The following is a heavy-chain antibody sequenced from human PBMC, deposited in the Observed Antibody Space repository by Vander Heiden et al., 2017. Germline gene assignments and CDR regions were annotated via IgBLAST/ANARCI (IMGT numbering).Heavy chain of an antibody. CDR1: GGSISSSRYY. V-gene: IGHV4-39*01. CDR3: ARHSRSHLNYFDY. J-gene: IGHJ4*02. Sequence: LQLQESRPGLVKPSATLSLTYTVPGGSISSSRYYWGWYRHPPGKGLEWIGSIYYSGSTYYNPSRKSRVTISVDTSKNQFSLKLSSVTAADTAIYYCARHSRSHLNYFDYWGQGALVTVSS. CDR2: IYYSGST.